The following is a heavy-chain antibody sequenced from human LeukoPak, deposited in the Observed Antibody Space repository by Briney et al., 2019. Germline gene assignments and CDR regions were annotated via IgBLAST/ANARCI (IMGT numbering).Heavy chain of an antibody. Sequence: WGSLRLSCAASGFSFSSYSMNWVRQAPGKGLEWVSYISNSDSTIYYADSVKGRFTISRDNAKFSLFLQMNTLRDEDTAVYYCARDAATIGTYWYFDLWGRGTLVTVSS. V-gene: IGHV3-48*02. CDR1: GFSFSSYS. CDR3: ARDAATIGTYWYFDL. J-gene: IGHJ2*01. CDR2: ISNSDSTI. D-gene: IGHD1-1*01.